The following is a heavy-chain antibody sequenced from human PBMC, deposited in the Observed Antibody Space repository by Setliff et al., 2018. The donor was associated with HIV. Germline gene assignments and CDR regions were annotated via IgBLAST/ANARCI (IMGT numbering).Heavy chain of an antibody. V-gene: IGHV1-2*02. D-gene: IGHD6-13*01. CDR2: INAHSGDT. J-gene: IGHJ4*02. CDR1: GYTFTDYY. Sequence: GASVKVSCKASGYTFTDYYIQWVRQAPGQGLEWMGWINAHSGDTNYAENFQGRVTMTRKTSINTAYMELSRLRSHDTAVYYCARGEGAAAATWFDYWGQGTLVTVSS. CDR3: ARGEGAAAATWFDY.